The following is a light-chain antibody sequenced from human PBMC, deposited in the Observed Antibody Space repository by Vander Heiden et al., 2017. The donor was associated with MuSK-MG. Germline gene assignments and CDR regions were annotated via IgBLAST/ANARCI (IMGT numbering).Light chain of an antibody. V-gene: IGLV1-40*01. CDR1: SSNIGAGYD. CDR3: QSYDSSLRVV. Sequence: QSVLTQPPSVSGAPGQRVTISCTGSSSNIGAGYDVHWYQQLPGTAPKLLIYGNSNRPSGVPDRFSASKSGNSASLAITGLQAEDEADDYCQSYDSSLRVVFGGGTKLTVL. CDR2: GNS. J-gene: IGLJ2*01.